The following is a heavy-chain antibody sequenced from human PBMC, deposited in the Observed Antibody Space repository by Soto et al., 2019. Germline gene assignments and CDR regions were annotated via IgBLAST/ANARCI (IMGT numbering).Heavy chain of an antibody. Sequence: QVKLVESGGGVVQPGRSLRLSCAASGFTFSNDAMHWVRQAPGKGLEWVAVISYDGSNKYYADSVKGRFTISRDNSKNTLYLQMNSLRAEDTAVYYCARGRAWGIVDLPGDYWGQGTLVTVSS. V-gene: IGHV3-30-3*01. D-gene: IGHD3-22*01. CDR3: ARGRAWGIVDLPGDY. CDR1: GFTFSNDA. J-gene: IGHJ4*02. CDR2: ISYDGSNK.